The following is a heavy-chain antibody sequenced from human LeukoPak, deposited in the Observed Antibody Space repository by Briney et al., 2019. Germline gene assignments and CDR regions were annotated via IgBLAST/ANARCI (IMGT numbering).Heavy chain of an antibody. D-gene: IGHD3-10*01. CDR2: ISSSSSYI. CDR1: GFTFSSYS. J-gene: IGHJ6*03. Sequence: GGSLRLSCAASGFTFSSYSMNWVRQAPGKGLEWVSSISSSSSYIYYADSVKGRFTISRDNAKNSLYLQMNSLRAEDTAVYYCASLPGRLGDSYYYYYMDVWGKGTTVTVSS. V-gene: IGHV3-21*01. CDR3: ASLPGRLGDSYYYYYMDV.